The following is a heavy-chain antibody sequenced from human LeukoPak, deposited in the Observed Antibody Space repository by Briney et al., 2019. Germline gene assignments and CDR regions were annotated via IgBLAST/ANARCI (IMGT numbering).Heavy chain of an antibody. Sequence: PGGSLRLSCAASGFTFSDYYMSWIRQAPGKGLEWVSYISNSGSAIYYVDSVKGRFTISRDNAKNSLYLQMNSLRAEDTAVYYCARVRGSYAVDYWGQGTLVTVSS. J-gene: IGHJ4*02. D-gene: IGHD1-26*01. V-gene: IGHV3-11*01. CDR3: ARVRGSYAVDY. CDR1: GFTFSDYY. CDR2: ISNSGSAI.